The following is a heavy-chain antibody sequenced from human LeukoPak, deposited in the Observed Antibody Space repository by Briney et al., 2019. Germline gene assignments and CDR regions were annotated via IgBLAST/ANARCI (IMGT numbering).Heavy chain of an antibody. CDR2: ISNDGSNK. CDR1: GFAVSTYG. J-gene: IGHJ4*02. V-gene: IGHV3-30*18. CDR3: AKGEYTYGPGSFDY. Sequence: GRSLRLSCAASGFAVSTYGMHWVRQAPGKGLEWVSVISNDGSNKYYADSVKGRFTISRDNSKNTLYLQMNSLRAEDLAVYYCAKGEYTYGPGSFDYWGQGTLVTVSS. D-gene: IGHD3-10*01.